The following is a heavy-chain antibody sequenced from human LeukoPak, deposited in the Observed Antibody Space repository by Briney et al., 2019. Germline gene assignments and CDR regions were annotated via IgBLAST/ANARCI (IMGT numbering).Heavy chain of an antibody. CDR3: ASGGIAYARGQWRDYYYYMDV. CDR2: ISSSGSTI. J-gene: IGHJ6*03. Sequence: GGSLRLSCAASGFTFSSYAMSWIRQAPGKGLEWVSYISSSGSTIYYADSVKGRFTISRDNAKNSLYLQMNSLRAEDTAVYYCASGGIAYARGQWRDYYYYMDVWGKGTTVTVSS. CDR1: GFTFSSYA. V-gene: IGHV3-11*04. D-gene: IGHD6-13*01.